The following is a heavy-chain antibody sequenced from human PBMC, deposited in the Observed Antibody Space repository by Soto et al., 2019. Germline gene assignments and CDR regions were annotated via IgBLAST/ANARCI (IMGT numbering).Heavy chain of an antibody. V-gene: IGHV1-69*01. Sequence: QVQLVQSGAEVKKPGSSVKVSCKASGGTFSSYAISWVRQAPGQGLEWMGGIIPIFGTANYAQKFQGRVTITADESTSTDYMALSSLRSEDTAVYYCARDYYDSSGATPQNWFDPWGQGTLVTVSS. J-gene: IGHJ5*02. CDR3: ARDYYDSSGATPQNWFDP. D-gene: IGHD3-22*01. CDR1: GGTFSSYA. CDR2: IIPIFGTA.